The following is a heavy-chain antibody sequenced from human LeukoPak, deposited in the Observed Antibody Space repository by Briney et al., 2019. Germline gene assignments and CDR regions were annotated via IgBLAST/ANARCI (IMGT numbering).Heavy chain of an antibody. CDR2: ITGSGGST. V-gene: IGHV3-23*01. CDR3: AKKGIAAAGDWFDP. D-gene: IGHD6-13*01. J-gene: IGHJ5*02. Sequence: PGGSLRLSCAASGFTFSSYAMSWVRPAPGKGLEWVSLITGSGGSTHYADSVKGRFTISRDNSKNTLYLQMNSLRAEDTAVYYCAKKGIAAAGDWFDPWGQGTLVTVSS. CDR1: GFTFSSYA.